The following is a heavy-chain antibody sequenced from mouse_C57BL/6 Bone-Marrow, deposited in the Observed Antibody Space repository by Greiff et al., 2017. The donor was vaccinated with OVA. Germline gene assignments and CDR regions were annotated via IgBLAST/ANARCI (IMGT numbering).Heavy chain of an antibody. V-gene: IGHV1-42*01. CDR1: GYSFTGHF. CDR2: IYSCTGCS. D-gene: IGHD1-1*01. Sequence: VQPVASGPELVKPGALVKIFCKAFGYSFTGHFMNWVKQSPEKSPEWIGEIYSCTGCSSFNQKFKAKAPFTVDKSSNTAYMQHKSLTSEDSAVYYCEFSHYYSSSYYFDYWGQGTTLTVSS. J-gene: IGHJ2*01. CDR3: EFSHYYSSSYYFDY.